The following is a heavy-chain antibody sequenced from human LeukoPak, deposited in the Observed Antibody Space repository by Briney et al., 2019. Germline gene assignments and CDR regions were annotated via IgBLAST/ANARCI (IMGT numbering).Heavy chain of an antibody. Sequence: PSETLSLTCTVSGGSISSYYWSWIRQPPGKGLEWIGYIYYSGSTNYNPFLKSRVTISVDTSKNQFSLKLSSVTAADTAVYYCARDTYSSSWYNGMDVWGKGTAVTVSS. D-gene: IGHD6-13*01. CDR2: IYYSGST. V-gene: IGHV4-59*01. J-gene: IGHJ6*04. CDR3: ARDTYSSSWYNGMDV. CDR1: GGSISSYY.